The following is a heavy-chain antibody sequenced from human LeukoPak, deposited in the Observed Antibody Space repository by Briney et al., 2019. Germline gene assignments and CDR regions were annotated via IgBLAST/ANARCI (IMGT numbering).Heavy chain of an antibody. D-gene: IGHD2-2*01. CDR3: ARGRYCSSTSCYNSGRFDY. CDR2: INHSGST. Sequence: SETLSLTCAVCGGSFSGYYWSWIRQPPGEGLEWIGEINHSGSTNYNPSLKSRVTISVDTSKNQFSLKLSSVTAADTAVYYCARGRYCSSTSCYNSGRFDYWGQGTLVTVSS. J-gene: IGHJ4*02. CDR1: GGSFSGYY. V-gene: IGHV4-34*01.